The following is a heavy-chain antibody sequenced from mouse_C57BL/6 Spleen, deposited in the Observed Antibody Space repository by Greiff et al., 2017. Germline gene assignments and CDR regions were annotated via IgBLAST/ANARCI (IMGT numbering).Heavy chain of an antibody. D-gene: IGHD1-1*01. V-gene: IGHV5-12*01. Sequence: EVQGVESGGGLVQPGGSLKLSCAASGFTFSDYYMYWVRQTPEKRLEWVAYISNGGGSTYYPDTVKGRFTISRDNAKNTLYLQMSRLKSEDTAMYYCARHGNYGSSHWYFDVWGTGTTVTVSS. CDR2: ISNGGGST. CDR1: GFTFSDYY. J-gene: IGHJ1*03. CDR3: ARHGNYGSSHWYFDV.